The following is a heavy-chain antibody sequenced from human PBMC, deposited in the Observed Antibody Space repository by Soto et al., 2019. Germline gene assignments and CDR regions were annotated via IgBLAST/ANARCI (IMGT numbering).Heavy chain of an antibody. D-gene: IGHD3-10*01. Sequence: GGSLRLSCAASGFSFSSYWMTWVRQAPGKGLEWVANIKQDGSEKYSVDSVRGRFSISRDNAKNSLYLQMSSLRAEDTAVYYCARDRGYCGPWGQGTLVTVSS. J-gene: IGHJ4*02. CDR2: IKQDGSEK. CDR1: GFSFSSYW. V-gene: IGHV3-7*01. CDR3: ARDRGYCGP.